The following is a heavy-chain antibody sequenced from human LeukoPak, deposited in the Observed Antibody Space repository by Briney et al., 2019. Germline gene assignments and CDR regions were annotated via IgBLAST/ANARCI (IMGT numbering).Heavy chain of an antibody. Sequence: GGSLSLSCITSEFTCSTYSMNWVRQAPGKGVVWVSYISDSGSNTQYADSMKGRFTISRDNAKNSLYLQMTSLRAEDTAVYYCARDCSSTRCHGWHVFDFWGQGTMVTVSS. CDR3: ARDCSSTRCHGWHVFDF. D-gene: IGHD2-2*01. J-gene: IGHJ3*01. CDR1: EFTCSTYS. CDR2: ISDSGSNT. V-gene: IGHV3-48*01.